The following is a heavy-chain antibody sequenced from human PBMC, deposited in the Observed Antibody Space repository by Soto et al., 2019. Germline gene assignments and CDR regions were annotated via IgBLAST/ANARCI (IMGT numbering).Heavy chain of an antibody. CDR3: ARPPIY. J-gene: IGHJ4*02. V-gene: IGHV4-59*08. Sequence: PSETLSLTCTVSGGSISSSYWSWIRQPPGKGLEWIGYIYDSGSTYYNSSLKSRVTMSVDTSKNQFSLKLSSVTAADTAVYYCARPPIYWGQGTSVTLSS. CDR2: IYDSGST. D-gene: IGHD3-3*01. CDR1: GGSISSSY.